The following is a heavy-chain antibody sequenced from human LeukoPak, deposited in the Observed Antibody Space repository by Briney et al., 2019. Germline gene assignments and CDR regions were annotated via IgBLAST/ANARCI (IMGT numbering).Heavy chain of an antibody. CDR2: ISAYNGNT. Sequence: ASVKVSCKASGYTFTSYGISWVRQAPGQGLEWMGWISAYNGNTNYAQKLQGRVTMTTDTSTSTAYMELRSLRSDDTAVYYCVRDRRAVLRLCPYYWGQGTLVTVSS. J-gene: IGHJ4*02. D-gene: IGHD6-6*01. CDR3: VRDRRAVLRLCPYY. V-gene: IGHV1-18*01. CDR1: GYTFTSYG.